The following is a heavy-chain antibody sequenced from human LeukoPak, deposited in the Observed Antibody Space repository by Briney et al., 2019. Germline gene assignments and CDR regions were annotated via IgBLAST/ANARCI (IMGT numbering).Heavy chain of an antibody. CDR1: GYTFTRNY. Sequence: ASVKVSCKSSGYTFTRNYMHWVRQAPGQGLEWMGIINPRGGSTTYAQKFQGRLTMTRDTSTSTVYMELSSLRSEDTAVYYCAREDADYTFSFDFWGQGTLVTVSS. D-gene: IGHD4-17*01. CDR3: AREDADYTFSFDF. CDR2: INPRGGST. V-gene: IGHV1-46*01. J-gene: IGHJ4*02.